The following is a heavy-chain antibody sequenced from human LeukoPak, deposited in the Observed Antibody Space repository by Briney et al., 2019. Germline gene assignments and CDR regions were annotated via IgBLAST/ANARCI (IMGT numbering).Heavy chain of an antibody. D-gene: IGHD1-26*01. V-gene: IGHV3-21*01. J-gene: IGHJ4*02. CDR1: GFTFSNYA. CDR2: ISSSSNYI. Sequence: GGSLRLSCAASGFTFSNYAMHWVRQAPGKGLEWVSSISSSSNYIYYADSLKGRFTISRDNAKNSLYLQMNSLRAEDTAVYYCAAGFRIAGLFDYWGQGTLVTVSS. CDR3: AAGFRIAGLFDY.